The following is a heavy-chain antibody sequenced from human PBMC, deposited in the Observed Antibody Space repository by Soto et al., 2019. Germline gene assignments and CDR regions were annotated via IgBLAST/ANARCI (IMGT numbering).Heavy chain of an antibody. J-gene: IGHJ5*02. D-gene: IGHD3-3*01. V-gene: IGHV4-59*01. CDR3: ARGPMEYYDFWSGYSGWFDP. CDR2: IYYSGST. CDR1: GGSISSYY. Sequence: SETLSLTCTVSGGSISSYYWSWIRQPPGKGLEWIGYIYYSGSTNYNPSLKSRVTISVDTSKNQFSLKLSSVTAADTAVYYCARGPMEYYDFWSGYSGWFDPWGQGTLVTVSS.